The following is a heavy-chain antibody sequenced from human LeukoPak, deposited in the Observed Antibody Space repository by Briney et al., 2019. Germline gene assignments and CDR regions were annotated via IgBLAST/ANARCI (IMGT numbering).Heavy chain of an antibody. V-gene: IGHV3-30*02. CDR2: IQYDGSNK. CDR3: AKDAKIVVVGTAFDV. J-gene: IGHJ3*01. Sequence: GGSLRLSCAASGFSFSTYGMHWVRQAPGKGLEWVAFIQYDGSNKYYVDSVKGRFTIPRDNSKNTLYLQMNSLTAEDTAVYYCAKDAKIVVVGTAFDVWGQGTMVTVSS. D-gene: IGHD3-22*01. CDR1: GFSFSTYG.